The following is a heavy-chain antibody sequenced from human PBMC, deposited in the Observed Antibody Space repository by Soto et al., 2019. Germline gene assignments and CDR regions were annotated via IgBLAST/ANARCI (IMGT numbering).Heavy chain of an antibody. V-gene: IGHV1-69*02. CDR2: IVPILNGA. Sequence: QVQLVQSGAEVKTPGSSVKVSCKASGGTFNTYTISWVRQAPGQGLEWVGRIVPILNGANYAPKYEGRVTISADTSTSTAHLELSSLSTDDTAVYYCAGGIPPPDVWGQGTTVIVSS. J-gene: IGHJ6*02. D-gene: IGHD2-15*01. CDR1: GGTFNTYT. CDR3: AGGIPPPDV.